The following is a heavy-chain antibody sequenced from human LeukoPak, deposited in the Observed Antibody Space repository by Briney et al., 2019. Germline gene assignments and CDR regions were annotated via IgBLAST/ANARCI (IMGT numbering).Heavy chain of an antibody. V-gene: IGHV4-30-4*01. CDR3: ARGENYDILTGYLFDY. CDR1: GGSISSGDYY. CDR2: IYYSGST. D-gene: IGHD3-9*01. J-gene: IGHJ4*02. Sequence: PSETLSLTCTVSGGSISSGDYYWSWIRQPPGKGLEWIGYIYYSGSTYYNPSLKSRVNISVDTSKNQFSLKLSSVTAADTAVYYCARGENYDILTGYLFDYWGQGTLVTVSS.